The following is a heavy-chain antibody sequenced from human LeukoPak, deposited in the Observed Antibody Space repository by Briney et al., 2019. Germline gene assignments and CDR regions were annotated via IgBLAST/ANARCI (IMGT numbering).Heavy chain of an antibody. CDR1: GFTFTTYS. V-gene: IGHV4-34*01. J-gene: IGHJ5*02. CDR2: INHSGST. CDR3: ARGAVPAAMRLKGGWFDP. Sequence: GSLRLSCEASGFTFTTYSMTWVRQAPGKGLEWIGEINHSGSTNYNPSLKSRVTISVDTSKNQFSLKLSSVTAADTAVYYCARGAVPAAMRLKGGWFDPWGQGTLVTVSS. D-gene: IGHD2-2*01.